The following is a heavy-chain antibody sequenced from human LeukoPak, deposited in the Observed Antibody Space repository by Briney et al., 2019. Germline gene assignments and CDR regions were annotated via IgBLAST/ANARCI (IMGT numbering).Heavy chain of an antibody. J-gene: IGHJ4*02. V-gene: IGHV3-30-3*01. CDR2: ISYDGSNK. Sequence: GGSLRLSCAASGFTFSNYAMHWVRQAPGKGLEWVAIISYDGSNKYYADSVKVRFTISRDNSKNTLYLQMNSLRAEDTAVYYCAREGGAARDFDYWGQGTLVTVSS. CDR1: GFTFSNYA. CDR3: AREGGAARDFDY. D-gene: IGHD6-6*01.